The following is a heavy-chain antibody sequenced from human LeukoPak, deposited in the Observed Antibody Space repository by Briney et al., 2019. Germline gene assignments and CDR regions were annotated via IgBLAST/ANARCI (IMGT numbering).Heavy chain of an antibody. V-gene: IGHV1-18*01. J-gene: IGHJ4*02. Sequence: ASVKVSCKASGYTFTSYGISWVRQAPGQGLEWMGWISAYNGNTNYAQKLQGRVTMTTDTSTSTAYMELRSLRSDDTAVYYCARDQNRNVWGSYRYTAHWGQGTLVTVSS. CDR2: ISAYNGNT. CDR3: ARDQNRNVWGSYRYTAH. CDR1: GYTFTSYG. D-gene: IGHD3-16*02.